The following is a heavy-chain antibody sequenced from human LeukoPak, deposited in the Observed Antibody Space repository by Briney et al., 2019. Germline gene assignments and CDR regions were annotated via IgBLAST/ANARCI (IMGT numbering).Heavy chain of an antibody. CDR2: ISVYNGDT. V-gene: IGHV1-18*04. Sequence: ASVKVSCKASGYTFTSYGISWVRQAPGQGLEWMGWISVYNGDTNYAQKLQGRITMTTDTSTSTAYMELRSLRSDDTAVYYCARYSSLYTSSPTEYWGQGTLVTVSS. CDR3: ARYSSLYTSSPTEY. J-gene: IGHJ4*02. D-gene: IGHD6-13*01. CDR1: GYTFTSYG.